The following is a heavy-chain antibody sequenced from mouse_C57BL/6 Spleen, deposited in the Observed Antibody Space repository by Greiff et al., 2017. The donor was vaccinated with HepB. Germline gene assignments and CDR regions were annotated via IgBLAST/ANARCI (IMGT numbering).Heavy chain of an antibody. CDR2: INPGSGGT. Sequence: VKLQQSGAELVRPGTSVKVSCKASGYAFTNYLIEWVKQRPGQGLEWIGVINPGSGGTNYNEKFKGKATMTADKSSSTAYMQLSSLTSEDSAVYFCAREDLISYAMDYWGQGTSVTVSS. V-gene: IGHV1-54*01. J-gene: IGHJ4*01. CDR3: AREDLISYAMDY. CDR1: GYAFTNYL.